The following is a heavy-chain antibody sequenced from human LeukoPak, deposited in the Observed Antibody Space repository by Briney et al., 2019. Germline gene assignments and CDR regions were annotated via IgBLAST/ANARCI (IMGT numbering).Heavy chain of an antibody. V-gene: IGHV3-11*01. D-gene: IGHD4-17*01. CDR1: GFTFSDYY. J-gene: IGHJ4*02. CDR3: ARISDYGDYVED. CDR2: ISSSGSTI. Sequence: GGSLRLSCAASGFTFSDYYMSWTRQAPGKGLEWVSYISSSGSTIYYADSVKGRFTISRDNAKNSLYLQMNSLRAEDTAVYYCARISDYGDYVEDWGQGTLVTVSS.